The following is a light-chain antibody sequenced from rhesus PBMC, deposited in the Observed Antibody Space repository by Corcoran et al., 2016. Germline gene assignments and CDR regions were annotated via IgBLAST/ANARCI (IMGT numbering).Light chain of an antibody. CDR2: KAS. Sequence: DIQMTQSPSSLSASVGDRVTITCRASQGISSYLAWYQQKPWKAPKLLIYKASTLQSGVPSSFCGSGAGTDFTLTISSLQPEDFATYYCQQRNSYPLTVGGGTKVEIK. CDR3: QQRNSYPLT. V-gene: IGKV1-25*01. J-gene: IGKJ4*01. CDR1: QGISSY.